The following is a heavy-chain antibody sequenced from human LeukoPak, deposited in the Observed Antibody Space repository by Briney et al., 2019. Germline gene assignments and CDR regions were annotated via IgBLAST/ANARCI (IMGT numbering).Heavy chain of an antibody. V-gene: IGHV3-53*01. CDR2: IYSGGST. D-gene: IGHD5-24*01. CDR1: GFTVSSNY. Sequence: GGSLRLSCAVSGFTVSSNYMSWVRQAPGKGLEWVPVIYSGGSTYYADSVKGRFTISRDNSKNTLYLQMNGLRAEDTAVYYCASLKAMGAFDIWGQGTMVTVSS. CDR3: ASLKAMGAFDI. J-gene: IGHJ3*02.